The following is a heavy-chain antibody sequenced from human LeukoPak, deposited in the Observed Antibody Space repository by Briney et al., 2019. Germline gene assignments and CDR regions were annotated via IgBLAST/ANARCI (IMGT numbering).Heavy chain of an antibody. J-gene: IGHJ4*02. CDR1: GFTFSSYA. CDR2: ISGSGGST. CDR3: AVGSYLGRNFDY. Sequence: GRSLRLSCAASGFTFSSYAMSWVRQAPGKGLEWVSAISGSGGSTYYADSVKGRFTISRDNSKNTLYLQMNSLRAEDTAVYYSAVGSYLGRNFDYWGQGTLVTVSS. D-gene: IGHD1-26*01. V-gene: IGHV3-23*01.